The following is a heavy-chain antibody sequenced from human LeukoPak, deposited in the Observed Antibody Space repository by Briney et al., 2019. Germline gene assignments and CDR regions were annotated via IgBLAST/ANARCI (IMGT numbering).Heavy chain of an antibody. CDR3: AKSRGIGDSSGYYFRTYYFDY. J-gene: IGHJ4*02. CDR1: GFTFSNYW. CDR2: INSDGSTT. D-gene: IGHD3-22*01. Sequence: GGSLRLSCAASGFTFSNYWMHWVRQAPGKGLIWVSRINSDGSTTTYADSVKGRFTISRDNSKNTLYLQMNSLRAEDTAVYYCAKSRGIGDSSGYYFRTYYFDYWGQGTLVTVSS. V-gene: IGHV3-74*01.